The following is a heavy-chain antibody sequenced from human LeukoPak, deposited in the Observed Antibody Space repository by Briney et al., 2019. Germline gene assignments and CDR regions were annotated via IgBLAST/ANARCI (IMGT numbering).Heavy chain of an antibody. CDR2: IWYDGSKQ. D-gene: IGHD3-22*01. Sequence: GGSLRLSCAASGFTFSSYGMHWVRQAPGKGLEWVAFIWYDGSKQYYADSVKGRFTISRDSSKNTLYLQMNSLRAEDTAVYYCAKDLALYYYDSSGPDYWGQGTLVTVSS. V-gene: IGHV3-30*02. CDR3: AKDLALYYYDSSGPDY. J-gene: IGHJ4*02. CDR1: GFTFSSYG.